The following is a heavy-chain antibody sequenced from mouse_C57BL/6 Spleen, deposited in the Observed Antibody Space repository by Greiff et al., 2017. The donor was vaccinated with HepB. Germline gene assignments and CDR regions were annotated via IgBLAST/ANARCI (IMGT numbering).Heavy chain of an antibody. V-gene: IGHV1-69*01. D-gene: IGHD2-4*01. Sequence: QVQLQQPGAELVMPGASVKLSCKASGYTFTSYWMHWVKQRPGQGLEWIGEIDPSDSYTNYNQKFKGKSTLTVDKSSSTAYMQLSSLTSEASAVYYCASGLRGDWYFDVWGTVTTVTVSS. CDR1: GYTFTSYW. J-gene: IGHJ1*03. CDR2: IDPSDSYT. CDR3: ASGLRGDWYFDV.